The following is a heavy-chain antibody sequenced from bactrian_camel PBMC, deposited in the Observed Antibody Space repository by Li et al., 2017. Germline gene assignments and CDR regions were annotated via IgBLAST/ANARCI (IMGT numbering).Heavy chain of an antibody. D-gene: IGHD8*01. V-gene: IGHV3S57*01. Sequence: VQLVESGGGSVQAGGSLQLSCAGGRNFIRDDSDMGWYRRAPGKESELVAKITHDGNTVYSDSVQGRFTISQDRAKFTWYLQMNDLNTDDTAKYYCTADGALMVGWECMGQGTQVTVS. CDR1: GRNFIRDDSD. CDR2: ITHDGNT. J-gene: IGHJ4*01.